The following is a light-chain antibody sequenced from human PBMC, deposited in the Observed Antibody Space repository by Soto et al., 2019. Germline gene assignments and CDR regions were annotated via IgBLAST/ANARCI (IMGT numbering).Light chain of an antibody. V-gene: IGKV1-6*01. CDR1: QGIRND. CDR2: GAS. J-gene: IGKJ2*01. Sequence: AIQMTQFPSPLSASVGDRVTITCRASQGIRNDLGWYQQNSGRAPKLLIFGASTLQSGVPSRFSGSGSGTDVTLTISSLQPEDFATYYCLHDYNYPYTFGQGTKVESK. CDR3: LHDYNYPYT.